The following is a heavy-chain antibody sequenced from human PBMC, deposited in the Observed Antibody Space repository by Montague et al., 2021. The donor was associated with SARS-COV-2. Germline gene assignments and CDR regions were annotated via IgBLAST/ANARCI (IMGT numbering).Heavy chain of an antibody. CDR1: GGSISSFY. D-gene: IGHD2-15*01. J-gene: IGHJ4*02. CDR2: ISDSGST. CDR3: ARHYSATLPAVY. Sequence: SETLSLTCTVSGGSISSFYWSWFRQPPGKGLEWIGYISDSGSTNYNPSLTSRVTMSVDTSKSQFSLKVNFVTAADTAVYYCARHYSATLPAVYWGQGTLVTVSS. V-gene: IGHV4-59*08.